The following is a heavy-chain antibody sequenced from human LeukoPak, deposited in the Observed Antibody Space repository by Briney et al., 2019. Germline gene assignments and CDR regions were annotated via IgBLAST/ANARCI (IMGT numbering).Heavy chain of an antibody. D-gene: IGHD6-6*01. J-gene: IGHJ2*01. CDR3: ARDHPWKQLRSLRYFDL. CDR1: GGSISSYY. V-gene: IGHV4-4*07. Sequence: SETLSLTCTVSGGSISSYYWSWIRQPAGKGLEWIGRIYTSGSTNYNPSLKSRVTMSVDTSKNQFSLKLSSVTAADTAVYYCARDHPWKQLRSLRYFDLWGRGTLVTVSS. CDR2: IYTSGST.